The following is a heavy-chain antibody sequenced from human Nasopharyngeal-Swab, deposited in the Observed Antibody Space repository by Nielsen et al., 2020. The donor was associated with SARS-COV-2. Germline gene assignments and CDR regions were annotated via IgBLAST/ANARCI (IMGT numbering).Heavy chain of an antibody. J-gene: IGHJ4*02. V-gene: IGHV3-72*01. D-gene: IGHD3-22*01. CDR2: ARNKANGYTP. Sequence: WIRQPPGKGLEWVGRARNKANGYTPEYAASVKGRFTISRDDSKSIAYLQMNSLKTEDTAVYYCTRPPYYYDSSGYLPFDYWGQGTLVTVSS. CDR3: TRPPYYYDSSGYLPFDY.